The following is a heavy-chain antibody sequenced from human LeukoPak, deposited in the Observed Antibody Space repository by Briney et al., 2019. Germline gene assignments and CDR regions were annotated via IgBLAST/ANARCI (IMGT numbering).Heavy chain of an antibody. CDR2: IRSKAYGGTT. J-gene: IGHJ4*02. D-gene: IGHD6-6*01. V-gene: IGHV3-49*04. CDR1: RFILGDYA. Sequence: SLRLSLIGSRFILGDYAMSWVRPAPGKGGEGVGFIRSKAYGGTTEYAASVKGRFTISRDDSKSIAYLQMNSLKTEDTAVYYCTRARDYFDYWGQGTLVTVSS. CDR3: TRARDYFDY.